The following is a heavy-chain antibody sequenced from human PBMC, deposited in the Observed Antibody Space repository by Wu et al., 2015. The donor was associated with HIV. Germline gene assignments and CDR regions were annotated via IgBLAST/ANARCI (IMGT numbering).Heavy chain of an antibody. J-gene: IGHJ6*02. Sequence: QVQLVQSGAEVKKPGSSVKVSCKASGGTFSSFALSWVRQAPGQGLEWVGGIIPLFDTSHSAQKFRDRVTITADESTSTAYMELRSLRFDDTAVYYCVRDQQWPAEYYNYYGMDVWGQGTTVTVSS. D-gene: IGHD6-19*01. CDR2: IIPLFDTS. CDR1: GGTFSSFA. CDR3: VRDQQWPAEYYNYYGMDV. V-gene: IGHV1-69*12.